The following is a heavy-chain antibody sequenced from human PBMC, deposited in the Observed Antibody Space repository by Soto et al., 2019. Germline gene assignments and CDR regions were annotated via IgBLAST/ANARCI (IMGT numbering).Heavy chain of an antibody. J-gene: IGHJ4*02. CDR3: AKRATTDPTPGNYLDC. Sequence: EVQLLESGGGLVHPGGSLRLSCVASGFSFSDYSMTWVRQGPGRGLEWVATLTRTGTTFYADSVKGRFTISRDNSRNTLALQMYSLRAEDTARYYCAKRATTDPTPGNYLDCWGKGTLDTVSS. CDR1: GFSFSDYS. V-gene: IGHV3-23*01. D-gene: IGHD2-15*01. CDR2: LTRTGTT.